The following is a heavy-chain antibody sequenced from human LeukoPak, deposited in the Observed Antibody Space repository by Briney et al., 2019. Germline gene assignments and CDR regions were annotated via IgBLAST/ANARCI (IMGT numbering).Heavy chain of an antibody. CDR3: AKRGVVIRVILVGFHKEAYYFDS. CDR1: GITLSNYG. D-gene: IGHD3-22*01. CDR2: ISGRGGST. J-gene: IGHJ4*02. Sequence: PGGSLRLSCAVSGITLSNYGMSSVREGPGKGLEWVAGISGRGGSTNYADSVKGRFTISRDNPKNTLYLQMNSLRAEDTAVYFCAKRGVVIRVILVGFHKEAYYFDSWGQGALVTVSS. V-gene: IGHV3-23*01.